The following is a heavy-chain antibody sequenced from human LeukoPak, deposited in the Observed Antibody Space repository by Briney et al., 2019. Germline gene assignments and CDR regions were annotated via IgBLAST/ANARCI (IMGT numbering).Heavy chain of an antibody. CDR1: GFTFDDYA. CDR2: IYHSGST. Sequence: LRLSCAASGFTFDDYAMHWIRQPPGKGLEWIGYIYHSGSTYYNPSLKSRVTISVDRSKNQFSLKLSSVTAADTAVYYCAREAVPATFDYWGQGTLVTLSS. J-gene: IGHJ4*02. D-gene: IGHD2-2*01. V-gene: IGHV4-30-2*01. CDR3: AREAVPATFDY.